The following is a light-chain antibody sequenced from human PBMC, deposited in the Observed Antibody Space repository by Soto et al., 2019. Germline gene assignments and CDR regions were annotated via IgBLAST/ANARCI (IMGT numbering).Light chain of an antibody. Sequence: ESVFPQAPATLSLSPVEIATLSCRASQSVSTYLVWYQQKPGQAPRLLMSDVASRATGIPARFSGSGSGTDFTLTISSLEPEDFAVYYCQQGSAWPLFTFGQGTRLEIK. CDR1: QSVSTY. V-gene: IGKV3-11*01. CDR2: DVA. CDR3: QQGSAWPLFT. J-gene: IGKJ5*01.